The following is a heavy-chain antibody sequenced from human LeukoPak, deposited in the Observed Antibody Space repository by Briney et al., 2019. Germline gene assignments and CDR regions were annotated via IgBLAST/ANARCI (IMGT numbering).Heavy chain of an antibody. D-gene: IGHD3-22*01. CDR1: GGSISSYY. V-gene: IGHV4-59*12. Sequence: SETLSLTCTVSGGSISSYYWSWIRQPPGKGLEWIGYIYYSGSTNYNPSLKSRVTISVDTSKNQFSLKLSSVTAADTAVYYCARYYYDSSGYYPYWGQGTLVTVSS. J-gene: IGHJ4*02. CDR2: IYYSGST. CDR3: ARYYYDSSGYYPY.